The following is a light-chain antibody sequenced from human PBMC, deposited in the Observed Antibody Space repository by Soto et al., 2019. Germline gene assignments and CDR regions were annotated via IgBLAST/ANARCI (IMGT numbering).Light chain of an antibody. CDR3: QQYNNWPPT. J-gene: IGKJ1*01. CDR2: GAS. V-gene: IGKV3-15*01. CDR1: QSVRSN. Sequence: EVVMTQSPATLSVSPGERATLSCRASQSVRSNLAWYQQKPGQAPRLLIYGASTRVTAVPARFSGSEFGTEFTLTISSLQSEDFGVYYCQQYNNWPPTFGQGTKVEIK.